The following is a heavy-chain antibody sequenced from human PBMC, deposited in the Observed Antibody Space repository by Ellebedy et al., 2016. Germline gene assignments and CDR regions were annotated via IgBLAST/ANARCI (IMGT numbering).Heavy chain of an antibody. CDR2: IYSGGST. CDR3: ARESYSGSYYFDWYFDL. V-gene: IGHV3-66*01. CDR1: GFTVSSNY. Sequence: GESLKISCAASGFTVSSNYMSWVRQAPGKGLEWVSVIYSGGSTYYADSVKGRFTISRANSKKTLYLQMNSLRAEDTAVYYCARESYSGSYYFDWYFDLWGRGTLVTVSS. D-gene: IGHD1-26*01. J-gene: IGHJ2*01.